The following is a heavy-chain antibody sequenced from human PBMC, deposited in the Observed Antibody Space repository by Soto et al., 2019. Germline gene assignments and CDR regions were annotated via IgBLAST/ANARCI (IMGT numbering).Heavy chain of an antibody. CDR3: ERGGVLWFGELLSVRAYGMDV. CDR1: GYTFTSYD. Sequence: QVQLVQSGAEVKKPGASVKVSCKASGYTFTSYDINWVRQATGQGLEWMGWMNPNSGNTGYAQKFQGRVTMTRNTSISTAYMELSSLRSEDTAVYYCERGGVLWFGELLSVRAYGMDVWGQGTTVTVSS. J-gene: IGHJ6*02. V-gene: IGHV1-8*01. CDR2: MNPNSGNT. D-gene: IGHD3-10*01.